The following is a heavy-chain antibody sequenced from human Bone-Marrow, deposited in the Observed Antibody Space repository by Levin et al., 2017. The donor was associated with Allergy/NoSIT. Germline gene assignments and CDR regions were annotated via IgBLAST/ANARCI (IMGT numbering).Heavy chain of an antibody. CDR3: ARDLDGSGSLDH. CDR1: GFLFSAYA. Sequence: SCAASGFLFSAYAMHWVRQAPGKGLEWVALIIDDGSNTFYPDSVTARFTIPRDNSKNTLYLQMNSLRTDDTAIYYFARDLDGSGSLDHWGPGTLVTVSS. D-gene: IGHD3-22*01. CDR2: IIDDGSNT. V-gene: IGHV3-30-3*01. J-gene: IGHJ4*02.